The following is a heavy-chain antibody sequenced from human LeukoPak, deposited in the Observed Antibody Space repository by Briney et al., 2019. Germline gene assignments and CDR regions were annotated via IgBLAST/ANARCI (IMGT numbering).Heavy chain of an antibody. CDR3: VKEGPDHVQTSDKTRRAFDV. V-gene: IGHV3-30*04. CDR1: GFTFSSYP. D-gene: IGHD3-16*01. J-gene: IGHJ3*01. Sequence: GGSLRLSCATSGFTFSSYPMHWVRQALGKGLEWVVVILYDGSNKYYADSVKGRFTISRDNSKNTMYLQMNSLRTEDTAVYYCVKEGPDHVQTSDKTRRAFDVWGQGTMVTVSS. CDR2: ILYDGSNK.